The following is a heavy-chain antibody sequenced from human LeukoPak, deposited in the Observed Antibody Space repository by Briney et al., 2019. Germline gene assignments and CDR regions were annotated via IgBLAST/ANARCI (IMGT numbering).Heavy chain of an antibody. V-gene: IGHV3-23*01. Sequence: TGGSLRLSCAASGFTFSSYALTWVRQAPGKGLEWVSAISESGTTTFYADSVKGRFTISRDNSKNTLYLQMNSLRAEDTAVYYCAKDGRDGIPLWLLGYYYGMDVWGQGTTVTVSS. J-gene: IGHJ6*02. CDR3: AKDGRDGIPLWLLGYYYGMDV. D-gene: IGHD5-18*01. CDR2: ISESGTTT. CDR1: GFTFSSYA.